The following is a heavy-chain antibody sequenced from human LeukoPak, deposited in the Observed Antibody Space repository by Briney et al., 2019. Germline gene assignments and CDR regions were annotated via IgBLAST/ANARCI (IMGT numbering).Heavy chain of an antibody. CDR2: IYYSGST. Sequence: PSGTLSLTCTVSGGSMSNDYWSWIRQPPGKGLEWVGYIYYSGSTNYNPSLKNRVTISLDTSKKQFSLKLSSVTAADTAMYYCARHRRLDPWGQGILVTVSS. CDR3: ARHRRLDP. CDR1: GGSMSNDY. J-gene: IGHJ5*02. V-gene: IGHV4-59*08.